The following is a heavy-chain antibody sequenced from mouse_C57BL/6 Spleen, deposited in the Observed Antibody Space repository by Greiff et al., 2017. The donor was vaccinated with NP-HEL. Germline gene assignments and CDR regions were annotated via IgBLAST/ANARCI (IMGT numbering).Heavy chain of an antibody. CDR1: GYTFTSYG. Sequence: QVQLQQSGAELARPGASVKLSCKASGYTFTSYGISWVKQRTGQGLEWIGEIYPRSGNNYYNEKFKGKATLTADKSSSTAYMELRSLTSEDSAVYYCASWGLLRLYFDYWGQGTTLTVSS. CDR3: ASWGLLRLYFDY. D-gene: IGHD1-1*01. V-gene: IGHV1-81*01. J-gene: IGHJ2*01. CDR2: IYPRSGNN.